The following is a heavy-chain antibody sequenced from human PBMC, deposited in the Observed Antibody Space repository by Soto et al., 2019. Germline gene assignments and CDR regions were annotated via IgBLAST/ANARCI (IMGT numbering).Heavy chain of an antibody. D-gene: IGHD6-25*01. CDR1: GLTFSSYS. V-gene: IGHV3-30*18. CDR3: AKAVVAAPGSYFDY. CDR2: ISNGGSNI. J-gene: IGHJ4*02. Sequence: GGSLRLSCAASGLTFSSYSMNWVRQAPGKGLEWVAVISNGGSNIYYADSVKGRFTISRDNSKNTLYLQMNSLRAEDTAVYYCAKAVVAAPGSYFDYWGQGTLVTVSS.